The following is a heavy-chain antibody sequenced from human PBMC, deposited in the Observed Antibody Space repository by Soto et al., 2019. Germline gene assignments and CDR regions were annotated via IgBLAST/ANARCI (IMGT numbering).Heavy chain of an antibody. D-gene: IGHD5-12*01. J-gene: IGHJ4*02. CDR1: GETFTVYY. CDR3: ARDSVVMIGPMVYSGYDYSFDY. V-gene: IGHV1-2*04. CDR2: INPNSGGT. Sequence: GASVEVACEASGETFTVYYVHGVRQAPVQGLEWMGWINPNSGGTNYAQKFQGWVTMTRDTSISTAYMEMSRLRSDDTAVYYCARDSVVMIGPMVYSGYDYSFDYWGQGNLVTVSS.